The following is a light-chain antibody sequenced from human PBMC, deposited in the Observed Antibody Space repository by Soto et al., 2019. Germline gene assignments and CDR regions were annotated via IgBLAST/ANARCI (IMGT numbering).Light chain of an antibody. CDR1: SGHSNYA. J-gene: IGLJ2*01. CDR3: QTWVTGIHI. V-gene: IGLV4-69*01. CDR2: LNSDGSH. Sequence: QLVLTQSPSASASLGASVKLTCTLSSGHSNYAIARHQQQPEKGPRFLMKLNSDGSHSKGDGIPDRFSGSGSGAERYLTISPLQSEEEADYYCQTWVTGIHIFGGGTKLTVL.